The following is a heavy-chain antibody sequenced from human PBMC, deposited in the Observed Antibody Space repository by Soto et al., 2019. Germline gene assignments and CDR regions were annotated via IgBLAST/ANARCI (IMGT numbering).Heavy chain of an antibody. J-gene: IGHJ3*02. CDR3: ARDGGVAVAVDAFDI. CDR2: ITWNSGST. Sequence: PGGSLRLSCAASGFTFSSYAMSWVRQAPGKGLEWVSGITWNSGSTGYADSVKGRFTISRDNAKNSLYLQMDSLRAEDTAFYYCARDGGVAVAVDAFDIWGQGTMVTVSS. V-gene: IGHV3-20*04. CDR1: GFTFSSYA. D-gene: IGHD6-19*01.